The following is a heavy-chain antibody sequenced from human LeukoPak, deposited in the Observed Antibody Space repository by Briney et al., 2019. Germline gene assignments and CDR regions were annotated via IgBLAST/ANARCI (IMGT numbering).Heavy chain of an antibody. V-gene: IGHV3-33*06. CDR1: GFTFSNHG. J-gene: IGHJ4*02. Sequence: GGSLRLSCAASGFTFSNHGMHWVRQAPGKGLEWVALIWYDGSNKEYADSVKGRFTISRDNSKNTLYLQMNSLRDEDTAVYYCAKAPILYYFDYWGQGTLVTVSS. CDR3: AKAPILYYFDY. CDR2: IWYDGSNK.